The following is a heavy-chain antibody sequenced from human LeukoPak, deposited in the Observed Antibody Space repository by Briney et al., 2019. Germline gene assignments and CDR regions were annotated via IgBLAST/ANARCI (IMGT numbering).Heavy chain of an antibody. D-gene: IGHD1-14*01. CDR2: KYYSGST. J-gene: IGHJ3*02. CDR1: GDSLSRSGYY. Sequence: SETLSLTCTVSGDSLSRSGYYWGWIRQPPGKGLEWIGNKYYSGSTYYNPSLKSRVTISVDASKNKFSLKLSSVTAEDPAVYYCARQADHVSFDIWGQGTMVTVSS. V-gene: IGHV4-39*01. CDR3: ARQADHVSFDI.